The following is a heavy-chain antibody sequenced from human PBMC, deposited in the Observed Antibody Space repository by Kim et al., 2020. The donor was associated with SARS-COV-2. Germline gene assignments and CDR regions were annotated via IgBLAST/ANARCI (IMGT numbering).Heavy chain of an antibody. CDR2: INHSGST. CDR1: GGSFSGYY. Sequence: SETLSLTCAVYGGSFSGYYWSWIRQPPGKGLEWIGEINHSGSTNYNPSLKSRVTISVDTSKNQFSLKLSSVTAADTAVYYCARGGYSNYSTPTDYWGQGTLVTVSS. V-gene: IGHV4-34*01. J-gene: IGHJ4*02. D-gene: IGHD4-4*01. CDR3: ARGGYSNYSTPTDY.